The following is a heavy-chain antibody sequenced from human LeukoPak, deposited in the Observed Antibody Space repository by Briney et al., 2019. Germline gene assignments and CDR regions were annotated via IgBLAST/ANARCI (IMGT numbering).Heavy chain of an antibody. D-gene: IGHD4-17*01. V-gene: IGHV3-30*18. J-gene: IGHJ4*02. CDR1: GFTFSTYG. CDR2: TSYDGSNK. Sequence: GGSLRLSCAASGFTFSTYGIHWVRQAPGKGLEWVAVTSYDGSNKYYADSVKGRFTISRDNSKNTLYLQMNSLRAEDTAVYYCAKDFDYGDYFDYWGQGTLVTVSS. CDR3: AKDFDYGDYFDY.